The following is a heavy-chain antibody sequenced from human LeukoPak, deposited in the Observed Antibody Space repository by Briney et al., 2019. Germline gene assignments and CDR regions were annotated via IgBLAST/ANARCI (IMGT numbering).Heavy chain of an antibody. V-gene: IGHV5-51*01. D-gene: IGHD3-22*01. CDR3: ARHGLRGYDSSGPFDY. CDR1: GYSFTSYW. Sequence: GESLKISCKGSGYSFTSYWIGWVRQMPGKGLEWMGIIYPGDSDTRYSPSFQGQVTISADKSISTAYLQWSSLKASDTAMYYCARHGLRGYDSSGPFDYWGQGTLVTVSS. J-gene: IGHJ4*02. CDR2: IYPGDSDT.